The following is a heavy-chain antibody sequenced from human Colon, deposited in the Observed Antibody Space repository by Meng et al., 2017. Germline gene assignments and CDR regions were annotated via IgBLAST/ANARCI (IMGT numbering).Heavy chain of an antibody. J-gene: IGHJ4*02. D-gene: IGHD1-26*01. Sequence: QVQLEEPGQGMVKPSQTRSLTRTVSRDSVSSNSYYWTWIRQHQGTGLEWIGYIYSGGISHYNPSLKSRITIAIDTSKNQFSLQLTSVTAADTAIYYCARDPLAVGPTDRGLDSWGQGTLVTVSS. CDR1: RDSVSSNSYY. V-gene: IGHV4-31*03. CDR2: IYSGGIS. CDR3: ARDPLAVGPTDRGLDS.